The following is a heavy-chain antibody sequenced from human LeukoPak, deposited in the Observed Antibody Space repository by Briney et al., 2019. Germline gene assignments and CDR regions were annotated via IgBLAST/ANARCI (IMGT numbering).Heavy chain of an antibody. J-gene: IGHJ6*02. CDR2: IGGGGDT. CDR1: GFTFSNYD. D-gene: IGHD6-13*01. V-gene: IGHV3-13*01. CDR3: AREISGAAGGRYYYGVDV. Sequence: GGSLRLSCAASGFTFSNYDFHWVRQVTGKGLEWLSAIGGGGDTYYSAAVEGRFTISRENGKHSLCLQVNSLRDGDTAVYCCAREISGAAGGRYYYGVDVWGQGNTVIVSS.